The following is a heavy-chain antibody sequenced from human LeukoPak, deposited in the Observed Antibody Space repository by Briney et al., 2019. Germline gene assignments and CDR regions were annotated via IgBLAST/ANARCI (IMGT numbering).Heavy chain of an antibody. Sequence: SETLSLTCAVYGGSFSGYYWSWIRQPPGKGLEWIGEINHSGSTNYNPSLKSRVTISVDTSKNQFSLKLSSVTAADTAVYYCARGRGYPNWFDPWGQGTLVTVSS. V-gene: IGHV4-34*01. CDR2: INHSGST. J-gene: IGHJ5*02. CDR3: ARGRGYPNWFDP. D-gene: IGHD6-13*01. CDR1: GGSFSGYY.